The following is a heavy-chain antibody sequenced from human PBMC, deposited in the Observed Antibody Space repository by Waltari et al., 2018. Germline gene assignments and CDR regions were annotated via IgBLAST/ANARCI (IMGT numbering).Heavy chain of an antibody. CDR3: ARDDNRQAFDI. Sequence: QVQLQESGTGLVKPSETMSLTCIVSGGSINNYYWSWIRQPAGKGLEWIGRVYTRENTNYNPSLKSRVAMSVDTSKNQFSLRLNSVTAADTAVYYCARDDNRQAFDIWGQGIVVTVSS. J-gene: IGHJ3*02. V-gene: IGHV4-4*07. CDR1: GGSINNYY. CDR2: VYTRENT. D-gene: IGHD1-20*01.